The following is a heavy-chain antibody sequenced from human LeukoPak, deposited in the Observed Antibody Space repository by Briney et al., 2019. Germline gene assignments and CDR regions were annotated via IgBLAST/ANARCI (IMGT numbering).Heavy chain of an antibody. J-gene: IGHJ3*02. D-gene: IGHD3-22*01. CDR2: IYDNGNT. CDR1: GVSISSSY. Sequence: SETLSLTCTVSGVSISSSYCSCIRQPPGKRLEGIGYIYDNGNTNSNPSPKSRVTISAYTSKNQFSLQLSSVTAEDPAVYYCVRGNYDNRGYSNALDIWGQGAMVPVSS. CDR3: VRGNYDNRGYSNALDI. V-gene: IGHV4-59*01.